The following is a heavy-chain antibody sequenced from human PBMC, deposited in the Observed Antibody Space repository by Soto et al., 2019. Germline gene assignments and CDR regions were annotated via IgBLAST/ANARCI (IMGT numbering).Heavy chain of an antibody. Sequence: SETLSLTCAVSGGLISGGGYFWTWIRQPPGKGLEWIGYMYHSGSPLYNPSLKSRATISIDLSKNQFSLNPASVTAADTAVYYCDREGPKGYFEIETWGQGTLVTVSS. CDR3: DREGPKGYFEIET. J-gene: IGHJ1*01. CDR1: GGLISGGGYF. CDR2: MYHSGSP. D-gene: IGHD1-26*01. V-gene: IGHV4-30-2*01.